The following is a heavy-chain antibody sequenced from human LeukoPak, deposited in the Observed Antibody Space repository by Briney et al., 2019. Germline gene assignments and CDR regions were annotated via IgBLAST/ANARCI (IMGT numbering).Heavy chain of an antibody. CDR2: IKQDGSEK. D-gene: IGHD3-22*01. CDR3: ARALNYYDSSGPKRGY. J-gene: IGHJ4*02. CDR1: GLTFSSNW. Sequence: GGSLRLSCAASGLTFSSNWMSWVRQAPGKGLEWVANIKQDGSEKYYVDSVKGRFTLSRDNAKNSLYLQMNSLRAEDTAVYYCARALNYYDSSGPKRGYWGQGTLVTVSS. V-gene: IGHV3-7*01.